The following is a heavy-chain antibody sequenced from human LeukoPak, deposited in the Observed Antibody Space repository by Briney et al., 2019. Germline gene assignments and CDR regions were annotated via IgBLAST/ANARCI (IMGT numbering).Heavy chain of an antibody. V-gene: IGHV1-18*01. CDR3: ATHYYDSSGYFPAFDI. CDR2: ISAYNGNT. Sequence: GASVKVSCKASGYTSTSYGISWVRQAPGQGLEWMGWISAYNGNTNYAQKLQGRVTMTTDTSTSTAYMELRSLRSDDTAVYYCATHYYDSSGYFPAFDIWGQATMVTVSS. CDR1: GYTSTSYG. J-gene: IGHJ3*02. D-gene: IGHD3-22*01.